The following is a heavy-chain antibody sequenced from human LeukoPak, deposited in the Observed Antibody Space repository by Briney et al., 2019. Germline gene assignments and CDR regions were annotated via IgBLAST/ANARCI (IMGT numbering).Heavy chain of an antibody. D-gene: IGHD3-3*01. V-gene: IGHV1-18*01. CDR3: ARGLLRFLEWLPDGFDY. Sequence: ASVKVSCKASGYTFTSYGISWVRQAPGQGLEWMGWISAYNGNTNYAQKLQGRVTMTTDTSTSTAYMELRSLRSEDTAVYYCARGLLRFLEWLPDGFDYWGQGTLVTVSS. J-gene: IGHJ4*02. CDR1: GYTFTSYG. CDR2: ISAYNGNT.